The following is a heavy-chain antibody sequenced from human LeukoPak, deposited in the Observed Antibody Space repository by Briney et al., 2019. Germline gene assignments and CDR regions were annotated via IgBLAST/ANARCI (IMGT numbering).Heavy chain of an antibody. Sequence: ASVKVSCKASGYTFTSYGISWVRQAPGQGLEWMGWISAYSGNTNYAQKLQGRVPMTTDTSTSTAYMELRSLRSDDTAVYYWARGSGSSRGNDAFDIWGQGTMVTVSS. V-gene: IGHV1-18*01. CDR1: GYTFTSYG. CDR2: ISAYSGNT. CDR3: ARGSGSSRGNDAFDI. J-gene: IGHJ3*02. D-gene: IGHD1-26*01.